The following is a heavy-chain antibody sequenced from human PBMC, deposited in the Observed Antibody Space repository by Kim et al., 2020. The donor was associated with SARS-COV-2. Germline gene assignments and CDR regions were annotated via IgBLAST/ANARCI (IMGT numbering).Heavy chain of an antibody. CDR1: GFTFSSYS. CDR3: ARESYYDSSGYLDWYFDL. CDR2: ISSSSSYI. J-gene: IGHJ2*01. D-gene: IGHD3-22*01. Sequence: GGSLRLSCAASGFTFSSYSMNWVRQAPGKGLEWVSSISSSSSYIYYADSVKGRFTISRDNAKNSLYLQMNSLRAEDTAVYYCARESYYDSSGYLDWYFDLWGRGTLVTVSS. V-gene: IGHV3-21*01.